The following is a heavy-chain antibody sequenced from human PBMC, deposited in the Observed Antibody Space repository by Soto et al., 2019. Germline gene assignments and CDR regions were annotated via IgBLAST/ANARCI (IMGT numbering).Heavy chain of an antibody. Sequence: GGSLRLSCAASGFTFSSYSMNWVRQAPGKGLEWVSSISSSSDYIYYAESLKGRFTISRDNAKNSLYLQMNSLRVEDTAVYYCAKEVTSGSYSHYYYGLDVWGQGTMVTVSS. D-gene: IGHD1-26*01. V-gene: IGHV3-21*04. CDR1: GFTFSSYS. CDR2: ISSSSDYI. CDR3: AKEVTSGSYSHYYYGLDV. J-gene: IGHJ6*02.